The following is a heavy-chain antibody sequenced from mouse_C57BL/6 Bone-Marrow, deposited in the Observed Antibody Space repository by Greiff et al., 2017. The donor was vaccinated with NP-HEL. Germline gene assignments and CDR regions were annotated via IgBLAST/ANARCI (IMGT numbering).Heavy chain of an antibody. CDR2: ISRKSSNYAS. J-gene: IGHJ3*01. CDR1: GFTFNTYA. Sequence: EVHLVESGGGLVQPKGSLKLSCAASGFTFNTYAMHWVRQAPGKGLEWVARISRKSSNYASYYADSVKDRFTISRDDSQSMLYLQMNNLKTEDTAMYYCVSGRRLGYWGQGTLVTVSA. CDR3: VSGRRLGY. V-gene: IGHV10-3*01. D-gene: IGHD4-1*01.